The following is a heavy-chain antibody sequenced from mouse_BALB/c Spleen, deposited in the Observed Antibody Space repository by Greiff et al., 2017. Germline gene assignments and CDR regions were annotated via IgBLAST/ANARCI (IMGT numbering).Heavy chain of an antibody. CDR1: GFSLTSYG. D-gene: IGHD4-1*01. V-gene: IGHV2-9*02. CDR3: ARGLTGPYWYFDV. J-gene: IGHJ1*01. Sequence: VKLVESGPGLVAPSQSLSITCTVSGFSLTSYGVHWVRQPPGKGLEWLGVIWAGGSTNYNSALMSRLSISKDNAKSQVFLKMNSLQTDDTAMYYCARGLTGPYWYFDVWGAGTTVTVSS. CDR2: IWAGGST.